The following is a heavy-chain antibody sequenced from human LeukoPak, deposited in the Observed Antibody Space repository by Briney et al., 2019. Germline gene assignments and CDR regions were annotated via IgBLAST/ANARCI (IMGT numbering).Heavy chain of an antibody. V-gene: IGHV3-21*01. CDR3: ARDNRDGSPFDY. J-gene: IGHJ4*02. Sequence: GGSLRLSCAASGITFSSYSMNWVRQAPGKGLEWVSSISSSSSYIYYADSVKGRFTISRDNAKNSLYLQMNSLRAEDTAVHYCARDNRDGSPFDYWGQGTLVTVSS. CDR2: ISSSSSYI. CDR1: GITFSSYS. D-gene: IGHD5-24*01.